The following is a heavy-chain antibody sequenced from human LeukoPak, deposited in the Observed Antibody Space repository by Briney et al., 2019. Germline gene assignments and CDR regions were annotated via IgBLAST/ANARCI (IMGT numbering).Heavy chain of an antibody. J-gene: IGHJ4*02. CDR3: AKTSTRIPLVDY. CDR2: IKHDGSEK. V-gene: IGHV3-7*01. Sequence: GGSLRLSCAASGFIFTNYFMSWVRQAPGKGLEWVASIKHDGSEKYYVDSVRGRFTISRDNTTNSLYLQMSSLRAEDTAVYYCAKTSTRIPLVDYWGQGTLVTVSS. CDR1: GFIFTNYF.